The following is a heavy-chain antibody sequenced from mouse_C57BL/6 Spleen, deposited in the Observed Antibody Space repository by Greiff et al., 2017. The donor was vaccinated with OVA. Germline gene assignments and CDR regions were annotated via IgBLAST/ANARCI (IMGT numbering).Heavy chain of an antibody. CDR2: INPSNGGT. J-gene: IGHJ3*01. CDR1: GYTFTSYW. Sequence: QVQLQQPGTELVKPGASVKLSCKASGYTFTSYWMHWVKQRPGQGLEWIGNINPSNGGTNYNEKFKSKATLTVDKSSSTAYMQLSSLTSEDSAVYYCATEGGIYDGYPWFAYWGQGTLVTVSA. D-gene: IGHD2-3*01. V-gene: IGHV1-53*01. CDR3: ATEGGIYDGYPWFAY.